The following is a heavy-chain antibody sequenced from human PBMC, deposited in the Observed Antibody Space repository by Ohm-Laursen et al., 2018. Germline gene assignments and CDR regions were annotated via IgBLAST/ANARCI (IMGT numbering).Heavy chain of an antibody. V-gene: IGHV3-30*18. CDR1: GFTFSTSG. D-gene: IGHD3-10*01. CDR2: ISSDGGAT. Sequence: SLRLSCAASGFTFSTSGMHWVRQAPGKGLEWVAVISSDGGATYYADSVKGRFTISRDNSKNTLYLQMNSLRAEDTAVYYCAKGSRSSHYGSGRDNWFDPWGQGTLVTVSS. CDR3: AKGSRSSHYGSGRDNWFDP. J-gene: IGHJ5*02.